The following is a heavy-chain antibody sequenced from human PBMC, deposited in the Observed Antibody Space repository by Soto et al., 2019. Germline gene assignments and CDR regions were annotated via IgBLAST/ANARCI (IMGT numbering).Heavy chain of an antibody. J-gene: IGHJ5*02. CDR2: INAGNGNT. CDR1: GYTFTSYA. V-gene: IGHV1-3*01. Sequence: ASVKVSCKASGYTFTSYAMHWVRQAPGQRLEWMGWINAGNGNTKYSQKFQGRVTITRDTSASTAYMELSSLRSEDTAVYYCARALLPWFGEGTWFDPWGQGTLVTVSS. D-gene: IGHD3-10*01. CDR3: ARALLPWFGEGTWFDP.